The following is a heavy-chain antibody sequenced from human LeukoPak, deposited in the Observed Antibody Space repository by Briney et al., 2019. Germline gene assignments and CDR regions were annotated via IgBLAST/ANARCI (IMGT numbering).Heavy chain of an antibody. V-gene: IGHV4-39*01. CDR2: IYCSGST. D-gene: IGHD5-24*01. J-gene: IGHJ4*02. Sequence: LETLSLTCTVSGGSISSSSYYWGWIRQPPGKGLEWIGSIYCSGSTYYNPSLKSRVTISVDTSKNQFSLKLSSVTAADTAVYYCARLGKRWLHRHGVDYWGQGTLVTVSS. CDR3: ARLGKRWLHRHGVDY. CDR1: GGSISSSSYY.